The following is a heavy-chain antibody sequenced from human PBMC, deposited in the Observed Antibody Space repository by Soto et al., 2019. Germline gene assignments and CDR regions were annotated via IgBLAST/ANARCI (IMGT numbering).Heavy chain of an antibody. D-gene: IGHD3-22*01. Sequence: ASETLSLTCTVSGGSISSGGYYWNWIRQHPGKGLEWTGYIYYSGSTYYDPSLKSRVTISVDTSKNQFSLKLSSVTAADTAVYYCARSGSYDSSGYYYDYWGQGTLVTVSS. CDR3: ARSGSYDSSGYYYDY. CDR2: IYYSGST. CDR1: GGSISSGGYY. V-gene: IGHV4-31*03. J-gene: IGHJ4*02.